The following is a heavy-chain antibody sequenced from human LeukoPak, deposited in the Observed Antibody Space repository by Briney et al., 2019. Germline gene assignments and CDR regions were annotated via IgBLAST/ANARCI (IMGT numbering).Heavy chain of an antibody. V-gene: IGHV3-23*01. CDR3: AKRTAAPGPSFDY. J-gene: IGHJ4*02. Sequence: QPGGSLRLSCAASGFTFSSYAMSWVRQAPGKGLEWVSGISDSGGSTYYADSVKGRFTISRDNSKNTLYLQMNSLRAEDTAVYYCAKRTAAPGPSFDYWGQGTLVTVSS. CDR2: ISDSGGST. D-gene: IGHD6-13*01. CDR1: GFTFSSYA.